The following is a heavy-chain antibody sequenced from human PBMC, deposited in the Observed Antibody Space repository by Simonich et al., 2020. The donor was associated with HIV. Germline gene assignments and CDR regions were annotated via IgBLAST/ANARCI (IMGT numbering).Heavy chain of an antibody. CDR2: IIPILGIT. CDR1: GGTVSSYA. J-gene: IGHJ6*02. CDR3: ARVFSGSYYLRENYYYYAMDV. Sequence: GAEVKKPGSSVKVSCKASGGTVSSYAISWVRQAPGQGFEWMGGIIPILGITDYAQKFQGRVTITADKSTSTAYMELSSLRSEDTAIYYCARVFSGSYYLRENYYYYAMDVWGQGTTVTVSS. V-gene: IGHV1-69*10. D-gene: IGHD1-26*01.